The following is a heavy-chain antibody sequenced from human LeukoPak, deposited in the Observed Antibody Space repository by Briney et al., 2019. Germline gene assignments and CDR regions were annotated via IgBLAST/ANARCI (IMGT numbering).Heavy chain of an antibody. CDR3: ARGSCSGGSCYSRWFDP. J-gene: IGHJ5*02. V-gene: IGHV1-2*02. CDR1: GYTFTGYY. D-gene: IGHD2-15*01. CDR2: INPNSGGT. Sequence: EASVKVSCKASGYTFTGYYIHWVRQAPGQGLEWMGWINPNSGGTNYAQKFQGRVTMTRDTSISTAYMELSRLRSDDTAVYYCARGSCSGGSCYSRWFDPWGQGTLVTVSS.